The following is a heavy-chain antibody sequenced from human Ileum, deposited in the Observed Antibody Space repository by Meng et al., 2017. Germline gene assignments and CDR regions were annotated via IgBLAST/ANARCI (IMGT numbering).Heavy chain of an antibody. CDR3: TRGGSYFDS. CDR2: ISGSGLTT. D-gene: IGHD3-10*01. Sequence: GESLKISCAASGFTFGSCAMAWVRQAPGKGLEWVSYISGSGLTTSYTESVEGRFTISKDNAKNSVFLQMNNLRAEDTAVYFCTRGGSYFDSWGQGTLVTVSS. J-gene: IGHJ4*02. V-gene: IGHV3-48*03. CDR1: GFTFGSCA.